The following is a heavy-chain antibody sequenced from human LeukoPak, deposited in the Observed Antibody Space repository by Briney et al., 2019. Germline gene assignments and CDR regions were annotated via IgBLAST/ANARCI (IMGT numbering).Heavy chain of an antibody. V-gene: IGHV1-46*01. Sequence: ASVKVSCKASGYTFTSYYMHWVRQAPGQGLQWMGLINPSDGSTTYAQKFQGRVTMTRDMSTSTVYMELSSLRAEDTAVYYCARDLGQYYDTSDNWFDPWGQGTLVTVSS. D-gene: IGHD3-22*01. J-gene: IGHJ5*02. CDR1: GYTFTSYY. CDR2: INPSDGST. CDR3: ARDLGQYYDTSDNWFDP.